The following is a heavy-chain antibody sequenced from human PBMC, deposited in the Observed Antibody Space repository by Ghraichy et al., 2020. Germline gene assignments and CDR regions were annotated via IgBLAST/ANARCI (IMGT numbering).Heavy chain of an antibody. CDR2: FDPEDGET. CDR1: GYTLTELS. V-gene: IGHV1-24*01. J-gene: IGHJ5*02. Sequence: ASVKVSCKVSGYTLTELSMHWVRQAPGKGLEWMGGFDPEDGETIYAQKFQGRVTMTEDTSTDTAYMELSSLRSEDTAVYYCATVLDSSGYFNWFDPWGQGTLVTVSS. CDR3: ATVLDSSGYFNWFDP. D-gene: IGHD3-22*01.